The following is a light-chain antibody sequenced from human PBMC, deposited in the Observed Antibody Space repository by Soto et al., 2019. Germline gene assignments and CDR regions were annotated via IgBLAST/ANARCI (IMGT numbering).Light chain of an antibody. Sequence: EIVLTQSPATLSLSPGERATLSCRASQSVSSYLAWYQQKPGQAPWLLIYDASNRATGIPARFSGSGSGTDFTLTISSLEPEDFAVYYCQQRSSFGQGTRLEIK. CDR3: QQRSS. CDR1: QSVSSY. V-gene: IGKV3-11*01. J-gene: IGKJ5*01. CDR2: DAS.